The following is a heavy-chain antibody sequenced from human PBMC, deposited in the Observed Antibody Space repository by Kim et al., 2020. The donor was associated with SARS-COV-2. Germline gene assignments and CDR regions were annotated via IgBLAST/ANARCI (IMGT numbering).Heavy chain of an antibody. CDR3: ARHFGRSSSSGLPRFDP. D-gene: IGHD6-6*01. Sequence: LKSRVTISVDTSKNPFSLKLSSVTAADTAVYYCARHFGRSSSSGLPRFDPWGQGTLVTVSS. J-gene: IGHJ5*02. V-gene: IGHV4-39*01.